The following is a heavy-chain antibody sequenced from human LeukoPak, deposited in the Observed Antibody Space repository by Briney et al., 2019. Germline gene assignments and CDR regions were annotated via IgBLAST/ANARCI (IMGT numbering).Heavy chain of an antibody. CDR2: IYYSGST. CDR1: GGSISSHY. D-gene: IGHD6-13*01. Sequence: PSETLSLTCTVSGGSISSHYWSWIRQPPGKGLEWIGYIYYSGSTSYNPSLKSRVTISVDTSKNQFSLKLSSVTAADTAVYYCARSGEVSSWSRKYYFDYWGQGTLVTVSS. V-gene: IGHV4-59*11. J-gene: IGHJ4*02. CDR3: ARSGEVSSWSRKYYFDY.